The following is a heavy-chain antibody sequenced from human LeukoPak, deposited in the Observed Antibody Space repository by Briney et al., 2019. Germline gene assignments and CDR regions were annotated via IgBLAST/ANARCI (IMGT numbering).Heavy chain of an antibody. CDR1: GGSISSSSYY. CDR3: ARDRDRRGGSYYFDY. J-gene: IGHJ4*02. V-gene: IGHV4-39*07. D-gene: IGHD1-26*01. Sequence: SETLSLTCTVSGGSISSSSYYWGWIRQPPGKGLEWIGSIYYSGSTYYNPSLKSRVTISVDTSKNQFSLKLSSVTAADTAVYYCARDRDRRGGSYYFDYWGQGTLVTVSS. CDR2: IYYSGST.